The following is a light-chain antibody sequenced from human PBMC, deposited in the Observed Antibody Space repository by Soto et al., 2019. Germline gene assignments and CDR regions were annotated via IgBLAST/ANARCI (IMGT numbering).Light chain of an antibody. V-gene: IGKV3-15*01. CDR2: GAS. J-gene: IGKJ4*01. Sequence: EIVMTQSPATLSLSPGERATLSCRASQSVGSYLAWYQQKPGQAPRLLIYGASTRATGITARFSGSGSGSEFTPTITSLQSEDSAVYYCQQHGAWPLTFGGGTRVEIK. CDR3: QQHGAWPLT. CDR1: QSVGSY.